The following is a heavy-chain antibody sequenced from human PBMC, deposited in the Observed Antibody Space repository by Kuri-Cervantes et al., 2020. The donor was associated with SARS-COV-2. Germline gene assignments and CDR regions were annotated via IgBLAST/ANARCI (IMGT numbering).Heavy chain of an antibody. CDR3: ARADPPLAYCGGDCRLFDY. CDR1: GYTFTGYY. Sequence: ASVKVSCKASGYTFTGYYMHWVRQAPGQGLEWMGWINPNSGGTNYAQKFQGRVTMTRDTSISTAYMELSRLRSDDTAVYYCARADPPLAYCGGDCRLFDYWGQGTLDTVSS. J-gene: IGHJ4*01. V-gene: IGHV1-2*02. CDR2: INPNSGGT. D-gene: IGHD2-21*02.